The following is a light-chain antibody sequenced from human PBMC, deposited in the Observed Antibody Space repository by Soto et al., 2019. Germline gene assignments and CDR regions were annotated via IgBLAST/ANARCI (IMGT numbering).Light chain of an antibody. V-gene: IGKV3-15*01. CDR1: QSVSSS. Sequence: EVVMTQSPATLSVSPGERATLSCRASQSVSSSLAWYQQKPGQAPRLLIYGASTRATGIPAWFSGSGPGTEFTLTISSLQSEDFEVYYCQQYNNWPLTFGGGTKVDIX. CDR3: QQYNNWPLT. CDR2: GAS. J-gene: IGKJ4*01.